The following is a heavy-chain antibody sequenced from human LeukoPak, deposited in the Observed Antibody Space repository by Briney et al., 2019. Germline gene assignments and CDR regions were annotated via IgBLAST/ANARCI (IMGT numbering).Heavy chain of an antibody. CDR3: ARVGMAGGSKGYGMDV. CDR2: IYDSGST. J-gene: IGHJ6*02. Sequence: SETLSLTCTVSGGSIRSSYYYWGWIRQPPGKGLEWIGSIYDSGSTYYNPSLKSRVTISVDTSKNQFSLKLSSVTAADTAVYYCARVGMAGGSKGYGMDVWGQGTTVTVSS. V-gene: IGHV4-39*07. D-gene: IGHD2-15*01. CDR1: GGSIRSSYYY.